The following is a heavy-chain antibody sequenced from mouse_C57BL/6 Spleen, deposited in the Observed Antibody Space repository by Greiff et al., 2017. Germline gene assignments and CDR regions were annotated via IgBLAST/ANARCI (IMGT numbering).Heavy chain of an antibody. V-gene: IGHV14-4*01. Sequence: VHVKQSGAELVRPGASVKLSCTASGFNIKDDYMHWVKQRPEQGLEWIGWIDPENGDTEYASKFQGKATITADTSSNTAYLQLSSLTSEDTAVYYCTQPPYGSSLDWYFDVWGTGTTVTVSS. CDR2: IDPENGDT. CDR1: GFNIKDDY. CDR3: TQPPYGSSLDWYFDV. D-gene: IGHD1-1*01. J-gene: IGHJ1*03.